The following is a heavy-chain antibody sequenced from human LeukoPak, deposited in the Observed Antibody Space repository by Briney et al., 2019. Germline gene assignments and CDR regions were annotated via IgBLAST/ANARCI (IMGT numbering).Heavy chain of an antibody. D-gene: IGHD3-22*01. CDR3: AKDRYYDSRRAYDY. J-gene: IGHJ4*02. CDR1: GFTFSSYA. CDR2: LSGGGGDT. V-gene: IGHV3-23*01. Sequence: SGGSLRLSCAASGFTFSSYAMSWVRQAPGKGAEWVSSLSGGGGDTYYADSVNGRFTISRDNSKKTLYLQMNSLRAEDTAVYYCAKDRYYDSRRAYDYWGQGTLVTVSS.